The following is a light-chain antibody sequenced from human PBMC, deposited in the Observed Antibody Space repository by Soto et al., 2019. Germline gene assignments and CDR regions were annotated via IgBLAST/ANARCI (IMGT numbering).Light chain of an antibody. CDR2: GAS. J-gene: IGKJ4*01. Sequence: EIVMTQSPATLSVSPGERATLSCRASQSVSSNLAWYQQKPGQAPRLLIYGASTRATGIPARFSGSGSGTEFTLTISSLQYEDFAVYYCQQHNNWPLTFGGGTKVDIK. CDR1: QSVSSN. V-gene: IGKV3-15*01. CDR3: QQHNNWPLT.